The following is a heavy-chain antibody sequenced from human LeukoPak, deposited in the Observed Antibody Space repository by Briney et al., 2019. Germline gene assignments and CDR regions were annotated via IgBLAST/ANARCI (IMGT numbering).Heavy chain of an antibody. CDR3: AEATGYSYGYFDY. V-gene: IGHV3-30*18. Sequence: GGSLRLSCAASGFTFSSYGMHWVRQAPGKGLEWVAVISYDGSNKYYADSVKGRFTISRDNSKNTLYLQMNSLRAEDMAVYYCAEATGYSYGYFDYWGQGTLVTVSS. J-gene: IGHJ4*02. CDR2: ISYDGSNK. CDR1: GFTFSSYG. D-gene: IGHD5-18*01.